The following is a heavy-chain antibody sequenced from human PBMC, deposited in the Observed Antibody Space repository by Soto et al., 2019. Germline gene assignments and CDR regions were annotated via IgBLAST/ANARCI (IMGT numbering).Heavy chain of an antibody. CDR2: IYWNGDK. J-gene: IGHJ4*02. CDR1: GFSLSTDEVA. CDR3: AHRRQNTTWSGFDY. Sequence: QITLKESGPTLVKPTQPLTLTCSFSGFSLSTDEVAVGWIRQPPGKALEWLALIYWNGDKRYRPSLKSRLTVTRDTSGTQVGLTMTNMDPEDTATYFCAHRRQNTTWSGFDYWGPGTLVTVSS. D-gene: IGHD1-1*01. V-gene: IGHV2-5*01.